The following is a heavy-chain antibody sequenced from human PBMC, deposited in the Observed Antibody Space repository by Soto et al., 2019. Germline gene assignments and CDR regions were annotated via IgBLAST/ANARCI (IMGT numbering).Heavy chain of an antibody. J-gene: IGHJ4*02. Sequence: SGPTLVNPTRTLTLTCTFSGFSLSTSGMCVSWIRQPPGKALEWLARIDWDDDKYYSTSLKTRLTISKDTSKNQVVLTMTNMDPVDTATYYCARIHGDGYDVYYFDYWGQGTLVTVSS. CDR2: IDWDDDK. CDR3: ARIHGDGYDVYYFDY. D-gene: IGHD5-12*01. CDR1: GFSLSTSGMC. V-gene: IGHV2-70*11.